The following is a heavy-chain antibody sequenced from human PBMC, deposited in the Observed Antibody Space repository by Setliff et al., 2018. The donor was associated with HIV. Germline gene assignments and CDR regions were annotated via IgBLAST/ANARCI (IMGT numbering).Heavy chain of an antibody. CDR1: DFNFGDFT. CDR3: ARTREYYYGSGSPSSYYYMDV. D-gene: IGHD3-10*01. Sequence: AGGSLRLSCAGSDFNFGDFTVSWVRQAPGKGLEWVASIGITTYGGSTGYADSVKGRFTISRDNAKNSLYLQMNSLRAEDTALYYCARTREYYYGSGSPSSYYYMDVWGKGTTVTVSS. V-gene: IGHV3-20*04. J-gene: IGHJ6*03. CDR2: ITTYGGST.